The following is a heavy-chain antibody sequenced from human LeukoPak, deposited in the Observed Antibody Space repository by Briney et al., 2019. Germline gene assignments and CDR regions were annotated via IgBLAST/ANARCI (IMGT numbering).Heavy chain of an antibody. J-gene: IGHJ4*02. CDR3: ARDEVGVGATHDY. CDR2: INKDGSST. CDR1: GFTFSSYW. Sequence: GGSLRLSCAASGFTFSSYWMHWVRQAPGEGLVWVSRINKDGSSTYYADSVKGRFTISRDNAKNTLYLQMNSLRAEDTAVYYCARDEVGVGATHDYWGQGTLVTVSS. D-gene: IGHD1-26*01. V-gene: IGHV3-74*01.